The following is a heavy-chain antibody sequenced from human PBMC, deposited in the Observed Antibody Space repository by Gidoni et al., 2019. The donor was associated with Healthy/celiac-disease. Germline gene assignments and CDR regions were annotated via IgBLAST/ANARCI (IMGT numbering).Heavy chain of an antibody. J-gene: IGHJ4*02. CDR3: TRRDYGDHTGGTVQLRASSPQRREFDY. CDR2: RSKANSYAT. Sequence: RSKANSYATAYAASVKGRFTISRDDSKNTAYLQMNSLKTEDTAVYYCTRRDYGDHTGGTVQLRASSPQRREFDYWGQGTLVTVSS. V-gene: IGHV3-73*01. D-gene: IGHD1-1*01.